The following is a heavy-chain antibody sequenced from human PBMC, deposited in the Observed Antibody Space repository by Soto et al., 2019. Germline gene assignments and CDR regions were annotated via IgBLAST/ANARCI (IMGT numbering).Heavy chain of an antibody. CDR2: IYYSGST. D-gene: IGHD2-15*01. CDR3: XRLGYCSGGSCYRIDY. J-gene: IGHJ4*02. Sequence: QVQLQESGPGLVKPSETLALTCTVSGGSISTYYWTWIRQPPGRGLEWIGYIYYSGSTDYNPSLNSRVNISLDTSKNQFSLNLSSVXAXDXAVXXXXRLGYCSGGSCYRIDYWGQGTLVTVSS. CDR1: GGSISTYY. V-gene: IGHV4-59*01.